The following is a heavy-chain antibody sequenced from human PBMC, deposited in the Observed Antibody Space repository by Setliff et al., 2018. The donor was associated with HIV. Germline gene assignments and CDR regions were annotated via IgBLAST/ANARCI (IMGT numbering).Heavy chain of an antibody. CDR3: ARTHYSFNLLEYYYYYYMDV. J-gene: IGHJ6*03. V-gene: IGHV4-38-2*01. CDR2: IYHSGTT. CDR1: GYSISSGHY. D-gene: IGHD4-4*01. Sequence: SETLSLTCAVSGYSISSGHYWGWIRQPPGKGLEWIGSIYHSGTTYDNPSLKSRVTMSVDTSKNQFSLKLSSMTAADTAVYYCARTHYSFNLLEYYYYYYMDVWGKGTTVTVSS.